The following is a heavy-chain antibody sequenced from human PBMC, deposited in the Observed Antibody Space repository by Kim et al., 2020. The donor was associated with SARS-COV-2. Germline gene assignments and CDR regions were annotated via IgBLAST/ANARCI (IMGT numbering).Heavy chain of an antibody. CDR2: ISYDGSNK. V-gene: IGHV3-33*05. J-gene: IGHJ4*02. D-gene: IGHD2-2*01. CDR1: GFTFSSYG. CDR3: ARDVLRGGYCSSTSCYAPDY. Sequence: GGSLRLSCAASGFTFSSYGMHWVRQAPGKGLEWVAVISYDGSNKYYADSVKGRFTISRDNSKNTLYLQMNSLRAEDTAVYYCARDVLRGGYCSSTSCYAPDYWGQGTLVTVSS.